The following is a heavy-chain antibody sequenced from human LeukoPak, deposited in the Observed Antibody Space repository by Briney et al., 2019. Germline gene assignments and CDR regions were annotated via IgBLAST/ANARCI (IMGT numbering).Heavy chain of an antibody. CDR3: ARDESGYQISYLRN. V-gene: IGHV3-33*05. J-gene: IGHJ4*02. CDR1: GFTFSRFG. Sequence: GGSLRLSCVASGFTFSRFGMYWVRQAPGKGPEWVAVMSFDGSQRFYADSVRGRFTISRDNSRNTLYLQMSSLRREDTAVYYCARDESGYQISYLRNWGQGTLVTVS. D-gene: IGHD5-12*01. CDR2: MSFDGSQR.